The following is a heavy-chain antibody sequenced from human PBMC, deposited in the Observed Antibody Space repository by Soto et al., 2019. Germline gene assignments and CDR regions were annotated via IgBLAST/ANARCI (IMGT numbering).Heavy chain of an antibody. CDR1: GFTFDDYA. D-gene: IGHD5-12*01. V-gene: IGHV3-9*01. Sequence: EVQLVESGGGLVQPGRSLRLSCAASGFTFDDYAMHWVRQAPGKGLEWVSGISWNSGSIGYADSVKGRFTISRDNAKNSLYLQMNSLRAEDTALYYCAKDFRHGYSGYDFDYWGQGTLVTVSS. CDR2: ISWNSGSI. CDR3: AKDFRHGYSGYDFDY. J-gene: IGHJ4*02.